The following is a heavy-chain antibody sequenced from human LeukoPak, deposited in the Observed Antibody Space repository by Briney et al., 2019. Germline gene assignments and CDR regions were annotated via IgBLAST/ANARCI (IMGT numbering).Heavy chain of an antibody. CDR1: GYTFTSYG. J-gene: IGHJ5*02. V-gene: IGHV1-18*01. D-gene: IGHD3-3*01. Sequence: ASVKVSCKASGYTFTSYGLSWVRQAPGQGLEWMGWISAYNGNTNYAQKLQGRVTMTTDTYTSTAYMELRSLRSDDTAVYYCARESPNYDFWSGYQNWFDPWGQGTLVTVSS. CDR3: ARESPNYDFWSGYQNWFDP. CDR2: ISAYNGNT.